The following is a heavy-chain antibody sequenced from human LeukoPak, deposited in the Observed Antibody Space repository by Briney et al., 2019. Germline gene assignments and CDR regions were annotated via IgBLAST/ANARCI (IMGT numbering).Heavy chain of an antibody. CDR3: ARGSTSDWPLDH. D-gene: IGHD2-2*01. V-gene: IGHV1-3*01. J-gene: IGHJ4*02. Sequence: GASVKVSCKASGYTFTNHAMHWVRQAPGQGLEWMGWIDAGNGDTRYSQKFQGRVTITRDTSASTAYIELRSLRSEDTAMYYCARGSTSDWPLDHWGQETLVTISS. CDR2: IDAGNGDT. CDR1: GYTFTNHA.